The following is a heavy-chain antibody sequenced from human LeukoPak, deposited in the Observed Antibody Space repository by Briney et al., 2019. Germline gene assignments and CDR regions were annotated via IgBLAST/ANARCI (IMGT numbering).Heavy chain of an antibody. CDR2: ISSSSSYI. CDR1: GFTFSSYS. CDR3: ARAPYDSSGYVAY. D-gene: IGHD3-22*01. Sequence: GGSLRLSCAASGFTFSSYSMNWVRQAPGKGLEWVSSISSSSSYIYYADSVKGRFTISRDNAKNSLYLQMNSLRAEDTAVYYCARAPYDSSGYVAYWGQGTLVTVSS. V-gene: IGHV3-21*01. J-gene: IGHJ4*02.